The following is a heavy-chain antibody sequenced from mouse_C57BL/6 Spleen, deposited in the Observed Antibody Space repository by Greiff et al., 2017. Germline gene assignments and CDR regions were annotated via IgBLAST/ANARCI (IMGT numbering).Heavy chain of an antibody. CDR3: ARHGANWDEEGTGYFDY. CDR1: GFTFSSYT. D-gene: IGHD4-1*01. CDR2: ISGGGGNT. V-gene: IGHV5-9*01. J-gene: IGHJ2*01. Sequence: EVQLVESGGGLVKPGGSLKLSCAASGFTFSSYTMSWVRQTPEKRLEWVATISGGGGNTYYPDSVKGRFTISRDNAKNTLYLQMSSLRSEDTALYYCARHGANWDEEGTGYFDYWGQGTTLTVSS.